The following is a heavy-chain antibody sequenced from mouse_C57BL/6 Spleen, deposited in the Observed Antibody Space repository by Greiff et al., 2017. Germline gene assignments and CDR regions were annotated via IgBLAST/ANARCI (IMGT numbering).Heavy chain of an antibody. Sequence: VQLQQPGAELVKPGASVKLSCKASGYTFTSYWMHWVKQRPGRGLEWIGRIDPNSGGTKYNEKFKSKSTLTVDKPSSTAYMQLSSLTSEDSAFYYSARSATVVSKGYFDVWGTGTTVTVSS. CDR1: GYTFTSYW. CDR2: IDPNSGGT. V-gene: IGHV1-72*01. CDR3: ARSATVVSKGYFDV. D-gene: IGHD1-1*01. J-gene: IGHJ1*03.